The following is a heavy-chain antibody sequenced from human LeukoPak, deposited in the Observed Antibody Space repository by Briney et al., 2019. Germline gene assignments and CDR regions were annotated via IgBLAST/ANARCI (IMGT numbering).Heavy chain of an antibody. D-gene: IGHD6-19*01. Sequence: GGSLRLSCAASGFTFSSSGMHWIRQAPGKGLEWVAFIRYDESDKYYADSVKGRFTISRDISKNTLYLQMNSLRTEDTAVYHCAKDRRAGVAVADTYFDYWGQGTLVTVSS. CDR1: GFTFSSSG. CDR2: IRYDESDK. V-gene: IGHV3-30*02. J-gene: IGHJ4*02. CDR3: AKDRRAGVAVADTYFDY.